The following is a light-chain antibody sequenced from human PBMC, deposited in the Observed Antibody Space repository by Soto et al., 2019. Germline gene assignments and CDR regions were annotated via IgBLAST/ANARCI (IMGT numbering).Light chain of an antibody. Sequence: QTVVTQEPSLTVSPGGTVTRTCASSTGAVTSDFHPNWFQQKPGQAPRALIYTTSKRHSWTPARFSGSLLGGKAALTLSGVQPEDEAEYYCLLYFGGAYVFGTGTKLTVL. CDR2: TTS. V-gene: IGLV7-43*01. CDR3: LLYFGGAYV. CDR1: TGAVTSDFH. J-gene: IGLJ1*01.